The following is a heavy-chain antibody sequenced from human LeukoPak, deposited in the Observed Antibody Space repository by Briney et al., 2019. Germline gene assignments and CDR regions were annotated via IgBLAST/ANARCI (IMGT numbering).Heavy chain of an antibody. J-gene: IGHJ4*02. CDR3: ARDRPGGGWYYFDS. CDR1: GFTFSSYS. CDR2: ITSSSSTI. Sequence: GGSLRLSCAASGFTFSSYSMNWVSQPPGKGLEWVSFITSSSSTIHYVDSVKGRFIISRDNAKNSLYLQMNSLRAEDTAVYYCARDRPGGGWYYFDSWGQGTLVTVSS. D-gene: IGHD6-19*01. V-gene: IGHV3-48*01.